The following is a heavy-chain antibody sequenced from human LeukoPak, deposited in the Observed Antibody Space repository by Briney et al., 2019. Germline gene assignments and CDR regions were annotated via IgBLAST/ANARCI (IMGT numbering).Heavy chain of an antibody. CDR2: INTDGTRT. CDR3: ARELGVVLIGDAFDM. D-gene: IGHD3-22*01. J-gene: IGHJ3*02. V-gene: IGHV3-74*01. Sequence: PGGSLRLSCAASGFSLSSYWMHWVRQVPGKGLVWVSHINTDGTRTRYADSVKGRFTISRDNAKNTLSLQMDSLGTEDTAVYYCARELGVVLIGDAFDMWGQGTMVTVSS. CDR1: GFSLSSYW.